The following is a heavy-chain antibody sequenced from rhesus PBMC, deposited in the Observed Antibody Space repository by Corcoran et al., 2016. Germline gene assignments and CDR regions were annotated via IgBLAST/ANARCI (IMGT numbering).Heavy chain of an antibody. D-gene: IGHD3-3*01. CDR3: ARRYYNIWTGYGSFDY. CDR1: GGSISSNY. J-gene: IGHJ4*01. V-gene: IGHV4-160*01. Sequence: QVQLQESGPGLVKPSETLSLTCAVSGGSISSNYWSWIRQPPGKGLEWIGRFSGSGGSTYSNPSLKSRVTISTDTSKNQFSLKLSSVTAADTAVYYCARRYYNIWTGYGSFDYWGQGVLVTVSS. CDR2: FSGSGGST.